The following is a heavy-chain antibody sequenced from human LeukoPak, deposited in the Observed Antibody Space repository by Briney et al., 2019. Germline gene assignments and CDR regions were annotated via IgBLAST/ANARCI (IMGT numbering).Heavy chain of an antibody. CDR2: IYYSGST. CDR3: ARVGPLTTVTTRHMDV. J-gene: IGHJ6*03. V-gene: IGHV4-59*01. Sequence: TSETLSLTCTVSGGSISSYYWSWIRQPPGKGLEWIGYIYYSGSTNYNPSLKSRVTISVDTSKNQFSLKLSSVTAADTAVYYCARVGPLTTVTTRHMDVWGKGTTVTVSS. D-gene: IGHD4-11*01. CDR1: GGSISSYY.